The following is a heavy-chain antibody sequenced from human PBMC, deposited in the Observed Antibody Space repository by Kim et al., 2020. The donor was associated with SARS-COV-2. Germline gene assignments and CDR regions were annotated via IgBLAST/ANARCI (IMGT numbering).Heavy chain of an antibody. Sequence: GGSLRLSCAASGFTFNHDDINWVRQAPGKGLEWVSDISLSSKTIYYADSVKGRFTVSRDNAKNSLFLQMNSLSDDDTAVYYCARGGYYFDYWGQGTLVTVSS. V-gene: IGHV3-48*02. D-gene: IGHD3-10*01. J-gene: IGHJ4*02. CDR2: ISLSSKTI. CDR1: GFTFNHDD. CDR3: ARGGYYFDY.